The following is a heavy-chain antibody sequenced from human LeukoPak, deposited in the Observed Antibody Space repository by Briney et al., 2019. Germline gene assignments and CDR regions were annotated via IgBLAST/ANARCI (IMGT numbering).Heavy chain of an antibody. V-gene: IGHV3-11*01. J-gene: IGHJ5*02. Sequence: GGSLRLSCAASGFTFSDYYMSWIRQAPGKGLEWVSYISSSGSTIYYADSVKGRFTISRDNAKNSLYLQMNSLRAEDTAVYYCARSDDSSGYIRFDPWGQGTLVTVSS. CDR3: ARSDDSSGYIRFDP. CDR2: ISSSGSTI. CDR1: GFTFSDYY. D-gene: IGHD3-22*01.